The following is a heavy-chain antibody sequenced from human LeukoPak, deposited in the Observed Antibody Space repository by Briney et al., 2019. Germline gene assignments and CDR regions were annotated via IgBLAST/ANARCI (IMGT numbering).Heavy chain of an antibody. CDR1: GYTFTGYY. J-gene: IGHJ4*02. CDR3: AGSKGYRRREFDY. D-gene: IGHD6-13*01. Sequence: ASVKVSCKASGYTFTGYYMHWVRRAPGQGLEWMGWINPNSGGTNYAQKFQGRVTMTRDTSISTAYMELSRLRSDDTAVYYCAGSKGYRRREFDYWGQGTLVTVSS. V-gene: IGHV1-2*02. CDR2: INPNSGGT.